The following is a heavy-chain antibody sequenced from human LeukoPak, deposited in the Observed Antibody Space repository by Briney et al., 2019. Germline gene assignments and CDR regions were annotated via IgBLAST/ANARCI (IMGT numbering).Heavy chain of an antibody. CDR2: IKKDGSEK. D-gene: IGHD5-18*01. J-gene: IGHJ4*02. V-gene: IGHV3-7*01. Sequence: PGGSLRLSCAASGFTFSSYWMSWVRQAPGKGLEWVANIKKDGSEKYYVDSVKGRFTISRDNAKNSLYLQMNSLRAEDTAVYYCAGLDMSVDTAMVWGQGTLVTVSS. CDR1: GFTFSSYW. CDR3: AGLDMSVDTAMV.